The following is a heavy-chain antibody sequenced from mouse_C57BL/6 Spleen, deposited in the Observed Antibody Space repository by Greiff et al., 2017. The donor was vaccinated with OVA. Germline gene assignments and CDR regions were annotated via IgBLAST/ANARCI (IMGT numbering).Heavy chain of an antibody. CDR2: IDPETGGT. J-gene: IGHJ4*01. Sequence: QVQLQQSGAELVRPGASVTLSCKASGYTFTDYEMHWVKQTPVHGLEWIGAIDPETGGTAYNQTFKGKAILTAAKSSSTAYMTLRSLTSEDSAVYYCTRSGGDDDAMDDWGQGTSVTVSP. V-gene: IGHV1-15*01. CDR3: TRSGGDDDAMDD. D-gene: IGHD2-2*01. CDR1: GYTFTDYE.